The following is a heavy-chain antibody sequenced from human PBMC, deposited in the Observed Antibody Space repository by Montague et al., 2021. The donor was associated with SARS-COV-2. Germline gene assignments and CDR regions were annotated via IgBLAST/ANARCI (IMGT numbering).Heavy chain of an antibody. Sequence: SETLSLTCAVYGGSFSGYYWSWIRQPPGKGLEWIGEINHSGSTNYNPSLKSRVTISVDTSKNQFSLKLSSVTAADTAVYYCARVRYYGSGTSLGMDAWGQGTTVTASS. V-gene: IGHV4-34*01. J-gene: IGHJ6*02. CDR1: GGSFSGYY. CDR3: ARVRYYGSGTSLGMDA. CDR2: INHSGST. D-gene: IGHD3-10*01.